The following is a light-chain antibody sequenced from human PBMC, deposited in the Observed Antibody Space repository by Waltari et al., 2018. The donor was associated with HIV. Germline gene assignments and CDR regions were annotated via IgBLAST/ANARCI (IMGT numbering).Light chain of an antibody. Sequence: QSALTQPASVSGSPGQSITISCDVDDYKYVSWYQHHPGKAPKVIIYDVTNPPSGLSYRFSGHKSGNTATLTISGLQPEDEADYFCASYITSATPVFGGGTKLTVL. J-gene: IGLJ2*01. CDR1: DVDDYKY. V-gene: IGLV2-14*01. CDR2: DVT. CDR3: ASYITSATPV.